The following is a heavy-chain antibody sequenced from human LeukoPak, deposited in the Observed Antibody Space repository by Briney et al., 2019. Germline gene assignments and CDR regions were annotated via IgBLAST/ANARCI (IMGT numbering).Heavy chain of an antibody. J-gene: IGHJ6*02. CDR1: GFTFTSSA. Sequence: SVKVSCKASGFTFTSSAMQWVRQARGQRLEWIGWIVVGGGNTNYAQKFQERVTITRDMSTSTAYMELSSLRTEDTVVYYCAAATSGSYYYYYGMDVWGQGTTVTVSS. V-gene: IGHV1-58*02. CDR3: AAATSGSYYYYYGMDV. CDR2: IVVGGGNT. D-gene: IGHD1-26*01.